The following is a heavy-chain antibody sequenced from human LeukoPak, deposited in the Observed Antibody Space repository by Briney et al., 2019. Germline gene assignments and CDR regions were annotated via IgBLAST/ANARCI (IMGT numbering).Heavy chain of an antibody. V-gene: IGHV3-48*02. CDR2: ISNSGSTI. CDR3: ARGLYGSGTYYFDY. Sequence: PGGSLRLSCAASGFTFSSYGMHWVRQAPGKGLEWVSYISNSGSTIYYADSVKGRFTISRDNAKNSLYLQMNSLVHEEMAVYYCARGLYGSGTYYFDYWGQGTLVTVSS. J-gene: IGHJ4*02. CDR1: GFTFSSYG. D-gene: IGHD3-10*01.